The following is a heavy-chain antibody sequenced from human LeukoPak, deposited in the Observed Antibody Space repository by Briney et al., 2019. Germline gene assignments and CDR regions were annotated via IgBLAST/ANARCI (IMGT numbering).Heavy chain of an antibody. CDR2: IKQDGSEK. Sequence: PGGSLRLSCAASGFIFSSYWMSWVRQAPGKGLEWVANIKQDGSEKYYVDSVKGRFTISRDNAKNSLYLQMNSLRAEDTAVYYCAKSLSSGYYYLDSYFGYWGQGTLVTVSS. J-gene: IGHJ4*02. V-gene: IGHV3-7*03. D-gene: IGHD3-22*01. CDR3: AKSLSSGYYYLDSYFGY. CDR1: GFIFSSYW.